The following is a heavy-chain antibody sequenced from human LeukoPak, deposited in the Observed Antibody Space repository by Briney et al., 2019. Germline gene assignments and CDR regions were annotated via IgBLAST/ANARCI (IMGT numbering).Heavy chain of an antibody. Sequence: SETLSLTRAVYGGSFRGYYWGCVRQPPAKGVEWSVDINHSVSANYTPSPKSRVTTSVDTPQNQFSLKLSSVTAADTRLYYSAGSGYSSSWYGDWPSRGWFDPWGQGTLVTVSS. CDR3: AGSGYSSSWYGDWPSRGWFDP. V-gene: IGHV4-34*01. D-gene: IGHD6-13*01. CDR1: GGSFRGYY. CDR2: INHSVSA. J-gene: IGHJ5*02.